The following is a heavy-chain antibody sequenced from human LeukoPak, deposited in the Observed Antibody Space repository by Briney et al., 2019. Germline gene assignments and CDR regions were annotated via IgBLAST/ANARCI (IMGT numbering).Heavy chain of an antibody. CDR3: ARQRDWFDP. Sequence: SETLSLTCTVSGGSISSYYWSWIRQPPGKGLEWIGYIYTSGSTNYNPSLKSRATISVDTSKNQFSLKLSSVTAADTAVYYCARQRDWFDPWGQGTLVTVSS. CDR1: GGSISSYY. CDR2: IYTSGST. V-gene: IGHV4-4*09. J-gene: IGHJ5*02.